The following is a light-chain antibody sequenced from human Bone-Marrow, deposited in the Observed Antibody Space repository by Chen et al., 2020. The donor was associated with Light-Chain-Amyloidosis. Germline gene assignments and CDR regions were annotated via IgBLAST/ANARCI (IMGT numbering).Light chain of an antibody. V-gene: IGKV1-39*01. CDR3: QQSYSTPYA. CDR2: AAS. Sequence: DIQMTQPPSSLSASVGDRVTITCRVSQSISSYLNWYQQKPGKAPKLLSYAASSLQSGVPSRFRGNGSGTDFTLTISSLRPEDFTTYYCQQSYSTPYAFGQGTKLEIK. J-gene: IGKJ2*01. CDR1: QSISSY.